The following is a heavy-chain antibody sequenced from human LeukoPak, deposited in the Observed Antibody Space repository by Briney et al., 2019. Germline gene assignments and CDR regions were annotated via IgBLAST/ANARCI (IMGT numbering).Heavy chain of an antibody. CDR1: GGSINNYY. D-gene: IGHD1-26*01. CDR3: AREGSTRWHWFAP. Sequence: PSETLSLTCTFSGGSINNYYWSWIRQPPGQGLEWIGYIYYSGASNYNPSLKSRVTMSVDTSKNQFYLKLSSVTAADTALYYCAREGSTRWHWFAPWGQGTLVTVSS. V-gene: IGHV4-59*01. J-gene: IGHJ5*02. CDR2: IYYSGAS.